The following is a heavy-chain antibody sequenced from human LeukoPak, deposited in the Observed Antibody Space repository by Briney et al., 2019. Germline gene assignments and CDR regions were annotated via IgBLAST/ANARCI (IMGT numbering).Heavy chain of an antibody. CDR1: GGSISNYY. D-gene: IGHD2-2*03. J-gene: IGHJ5*02. V-gene: IGHV4-59*08. Sequence: SETLSLTCTVSGGSISNYYWSWIRQSPEKGLEWIGYIHDSGSTNYNPSLKSRVTISVDTSKNQFSLKLSSVTAADTAVYYCARGSGRMDIVVVPAATNWFDPWGQGTLVTVSS. CDR2: IHDSGST. CDR3: ARGSGRMDIVVVPAATNWFDP.